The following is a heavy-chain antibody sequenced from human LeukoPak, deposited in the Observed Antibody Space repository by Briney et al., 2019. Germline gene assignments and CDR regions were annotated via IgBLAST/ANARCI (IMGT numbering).Heavy chain of an antibody. Sequence: SETLSLTCTVSGGSISSRYWSWIRQPPGKGLEWIGYIYYSGSTNYNPSLKSRVTISVDTSKNQFSLKLSSVTAADTAVYYCARVSYSGYDLYYFDYWGQGTLVTVSS. V-gene: IGHV4-59*11. J-gene: IGHJ4*02. D-gene: IGHD5-12*01. CDR1: GGSISSRY. CDR2: IYYSGST. CDR3: ARVSYSGYDLYYFDY.